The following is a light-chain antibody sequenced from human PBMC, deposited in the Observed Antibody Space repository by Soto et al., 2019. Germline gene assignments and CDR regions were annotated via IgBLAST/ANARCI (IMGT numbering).Light chain of an antibody. V-gene: IGLV2-14*01. Sequence: QSALTQPASVSGSPGQSITISCTGTSSDVGNYNYVSWYQQHPGKAPKLMIHDVSNRPSGVSNRFFGYKSGNTASLTISGRQAEDEADYYCSSYTSSSTYVFGTGTKLTVL. CDR3: SSYTSSSTYV. CDR1: SSDVGNYNY. CDR2: DVS. J-gene: IGLJ1*01.